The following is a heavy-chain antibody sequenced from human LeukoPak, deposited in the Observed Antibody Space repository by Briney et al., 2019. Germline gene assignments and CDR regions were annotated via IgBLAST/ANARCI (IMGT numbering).Heavy chain of an antibody. V-gene: IGHV3-23*01. CDR3: AKDRTSAGVFGGDY. CDR1: GFTFRSYA. Sequence: GGSLRLSCTGSGFTFRSYAMSWVRQAPGKGLEWVSLISADGTTTYYADSVKGRFTVSRDNSKSTLYLQMNSLRAEDTAVYFCAKDRTSAGVFGGDYWGQGTLVTVSS. J-gene: IGHJ4*02. D-gene: IGHD3-16*01. CDR2: ISADGTTT.